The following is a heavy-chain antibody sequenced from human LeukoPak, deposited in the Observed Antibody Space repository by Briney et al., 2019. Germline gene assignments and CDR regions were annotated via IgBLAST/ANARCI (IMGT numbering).Heavy chain of an antibody. V-gene: IGHV1-2*02. CDR3: ARRLTTSQDLDY. D-gene: IGHD2-2*01. CDR2: INPNSGDT. J-gene: IGHJ4*02. Sequence: SVKVSCKASGYTFTGHYMDWVRQAPGQGVEWMGWINPNSGDTNYAQKFQGRVTMTRDTSISTAYMDLNRLTSDDTAVYYCARRLTTSQDLDYWGQGTLVTVSS. CDR1: GYTFTGHY.